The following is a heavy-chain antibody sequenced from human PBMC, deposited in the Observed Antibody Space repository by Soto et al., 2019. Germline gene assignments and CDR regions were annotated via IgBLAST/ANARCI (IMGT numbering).Heavy chain of an antibody. J-gene: IGHJ3*02. D-gene: IGHD6-13*01. CDR3: ARDVSPGSSSLYLDAFDI. V-gene: IGHV3-7*05. CDR2: INRDGSKK. Sequence: EVQLEESGGDLVQPGGSLRLSCAASGFTLSAYWMTWVRQAPGKGLEWVANINRDGSKKSYLDSVRGRFTISRDNVGNSLYLQMDSLRADDTDLSYCARDVSPGSSSLYLDAFDIWGQGTMVTVSS. CDR1: GFTLSAYW.